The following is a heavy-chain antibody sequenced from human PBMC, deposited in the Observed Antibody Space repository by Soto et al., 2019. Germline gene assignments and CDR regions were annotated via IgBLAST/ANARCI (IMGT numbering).Heavy chain of an antibody. V-gene: IGHV3-30*18. Sequence: QVQLVESGGGVVQPGRSLRLSCVASGFTFSSYGMHWVRQAPGKGLEWVAVISYDGSNKYYADSVKGRFTISRDNSKNTLYLQMNSLRAEDTAVYYCAKATRSAFDYWGQGTLVTVSS. CDR1: GFTFSSYG. J-gene: IGHJ4*02. CDR3: AKATRSAFDY. D-gene: IGHD3-3*01. CDR2: ISYDGSNK.